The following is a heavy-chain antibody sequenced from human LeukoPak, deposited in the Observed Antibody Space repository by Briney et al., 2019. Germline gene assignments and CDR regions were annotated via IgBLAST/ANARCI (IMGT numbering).Heavy chain of an antibody. CDR3: ARIPYDFWSGPGPFDY. CDR2: IKQDGSEK. V-gene: IGHV3-7*01. CDR1: GFTFSSYW. Sequence: PGGSLRLSCAASGFTFSSYWMSWVRQAPGKGLEWVANIKQDGSEKYYVDSVKGRFTISRDNAKNTLYLQMNSLRAEDTAVYYCARIPYDFWSGPGPFDYWGQGTLVTVSS. J-gene: IGHJ4*02. D-gene: IGHD3-3*01.